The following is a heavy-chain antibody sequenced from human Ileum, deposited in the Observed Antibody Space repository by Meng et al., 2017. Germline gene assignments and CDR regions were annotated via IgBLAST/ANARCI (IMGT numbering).Heavy chain of an antibody. D-gene: IGHD3-3*01. CDR2: IKQDGSEK. V-gene: IGHV3-7*01. Sequence: GESLKISCAASGFTFSSYWMSWVRQAPGKGLEWAANIKQDGSEKYYVDSVKGRFTISRDNAKNSLYLQMNSLRAEDTAVYYCARDLSRYDFWSGYSPLYGMDVWGQGTTVTVSS. J-gene: IGHJ6*02. CDR1: GFTFSSYW. CDR3: ARDLSRYDFWSGYSPLYGMDV.